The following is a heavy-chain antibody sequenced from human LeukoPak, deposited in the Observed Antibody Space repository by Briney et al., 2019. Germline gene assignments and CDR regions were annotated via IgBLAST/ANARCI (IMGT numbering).Heavy chain of an antibody. CDR1: GYTFTGYY. CDR3: ARDATSSGIAVAGTNDY. V-gene: IGHV1-2*02. CDR2: INPNSGGT. J-gene: IGHJ4*02. D-gene: IGHD6-19*01. Sequence: ASVKVSCKASGYTFTGYYMHWVRQAPGQGLEWMGWINPNSGGTNYAQKFQGRVTMTRDTSISTAYMELSRLRSDDTAVYSCARDATSSGIAVAGTNDYWGQGTLVTVSS.